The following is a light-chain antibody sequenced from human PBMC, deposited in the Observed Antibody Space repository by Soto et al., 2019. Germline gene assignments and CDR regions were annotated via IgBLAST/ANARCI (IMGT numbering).Light chain of an antibody. CDR2: AAS. J-gene: IGKJ1*01. Sequence: DIQMTQSPSSLSASVGDTVTITCRASQSIGIYLNWYQQKPGKAPKLLIYAASSLQSGVPSRFSGSGSGTDFTLAISSLQPEDFATYHCQQSYITPWTFGQGTKVEIK. CDR1: QSIGIY. CDR3: QQSYITPWT. V-gene: IGKV1-39*01.